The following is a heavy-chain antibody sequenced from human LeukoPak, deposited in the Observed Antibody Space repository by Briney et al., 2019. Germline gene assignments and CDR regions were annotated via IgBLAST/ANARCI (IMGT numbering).Heavy chain of an antibody. Sequence: GGSLRLSCAASGFTFSSYAMSWVRQAPRKNLEWASGISSSGGSTYYADSVKGRFTISRDKSKNTLYLQMNSLRAEDTAMYYCAKEAARLGNVDYWGQGALVTVSS. CDR1: GFTFSSYA. CDR2: ISSSGGST. J-gene: IGHJ4*02. V-gene: IGHV3-23*01. D-gene: IGHD6-6*01. CDR3: AKEAARLGNVDY.